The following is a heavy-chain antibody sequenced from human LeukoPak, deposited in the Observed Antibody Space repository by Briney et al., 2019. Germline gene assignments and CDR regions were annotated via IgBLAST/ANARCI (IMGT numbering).Heavy chain of an antibody. CDR1: GFTFSSYA. J-gene: IGHJ4*02. Sequence: GGSLRLSCAASGFTFSSYAMSWVRQAPGKGLEWVSGISGSGGSTYYADSVKGRFTISRDNSKNTLYLQMNSLRAEDMAVYYCAKDGDILTGYPYYFDYWGQGTLVTVSS. CDR3: AKDGDILTGYPYYFDY. V-gene: IGHV3-23*01. CDR2: ISGSGGST. D-gene: IGHD3-9*01.